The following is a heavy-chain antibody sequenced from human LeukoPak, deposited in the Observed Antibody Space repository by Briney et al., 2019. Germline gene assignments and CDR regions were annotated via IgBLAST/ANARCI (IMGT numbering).Heavy chain of an antibody. CDR2: IFYSGTT. D-gene: IGHD3-3*01. CDR3: ARGGDFWSGPFDY. J-gene: IGHJ4*02. Sequence: SETLSLTCTVSGGSISSTTDYWGWIRQPPGKGLEWIGSIFYSGTTYYNPSLKSRVTISVDTSKNQFSLKLTSVTAADTAVYYCARGGDFWSGPFDYWGQGTLVTVSS. V-gene: IGHV4-39*01. CDR1: GGSISSTTDY.